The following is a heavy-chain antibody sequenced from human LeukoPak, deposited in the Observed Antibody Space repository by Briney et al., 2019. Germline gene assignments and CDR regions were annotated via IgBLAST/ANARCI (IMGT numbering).Heavy chain of an antibody. CDR2: IGTAGDT. Sequence: PGGSLRLSCAASGFTFSSYDMHWVRQATGKGLEWVSAIGTAGDTYYPGSVKGRFTISRENAKNSLYLQMNSLRAGDTAVYYCARARNDGDTFDYWGQGTLVTVSS. J-gene: IGHJ4*02. V-gene: IGHV3-13*01. D-gene: IGHD1-1*01. CDR3: ARARNDGDTFDY. CDR1: GFTFSSYD.